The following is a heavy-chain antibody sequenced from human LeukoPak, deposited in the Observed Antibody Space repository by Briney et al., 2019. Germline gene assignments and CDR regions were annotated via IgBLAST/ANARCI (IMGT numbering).Heavy chain of an antibody. D-gene: IGHD5-12*01. Sequence: SETLSLTCTVSGGSIGSSSYYWGWIRQPPGKGLEWIGSIYYSGSTYYNPSLKSRVTISVDTSKNQFSPKLSSVTAADTAVYYCARELKEGEMAYSGYPNWFDPWGQGTLVTVSS. CDR3: ARELKEGEMAYSGYPNWFDP. CDR1: GGSIGSSSYY. CDR2: IYYSGST. J-gene: IGHJ5*02. V-gene: IGHV4-39*07.